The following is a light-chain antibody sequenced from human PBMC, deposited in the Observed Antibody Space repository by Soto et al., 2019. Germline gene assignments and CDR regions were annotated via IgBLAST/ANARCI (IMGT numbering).Light chain of an antibody. V-gene: IGKV1-39*01. CDR1: QSISSY. CDR3: QQSYSTHRT. CDR2: AAS. Sequence: DIQMTQSPSSLSASVGDRVTITCRASQSISSYLNWYQQKPGKAPKLLIYAASSLQSGVPSRFSGSGSGTDFTLTISSLQPEDFANYYCQQSYSTHRTFGQGTKVEIK. J-gene: IGKJ1*01.